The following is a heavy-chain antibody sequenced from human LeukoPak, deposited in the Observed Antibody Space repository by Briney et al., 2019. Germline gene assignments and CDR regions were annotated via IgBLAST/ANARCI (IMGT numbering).Heavy chain of an antibody. V-gene: IGHV3-21*01. CDR1: GFTFSSYG. CDR2: ISSSSSYI. D-gene: IGHD6-19*01. Sequence: GGSLRLPCAASGFTFSSYGMHWVRQAPGKGLEWVSSISSSSSYIYYADSVKGRFTISRDNAKNSLYLQMNSLRAEDTAVYYCARDHLAVAGTFDYWGQGTLVTVSS. CDR3: ARDHLAVAGTFDY. J-gene: IGHJ4*02.